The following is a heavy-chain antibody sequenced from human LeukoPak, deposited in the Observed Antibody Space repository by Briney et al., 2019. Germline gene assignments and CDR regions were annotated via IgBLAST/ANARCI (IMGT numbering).Heavy chain of an antibody. J-gene: IGHJ4*02. Sequence: GRSLRLSCAASGFSISTYEINWVRQAPGKGLEWISYITGDGKTKYYAPSVKGRFTISRDNAKISGYLQVSSLRAEDTAVYYCARDLSIDYWGQGTLVTVSS. CDR2: ITGDGKTK. V-gene: IGHV3-48*03. CDR3: ARDLSIDY. CDR1: GFSISTYE.